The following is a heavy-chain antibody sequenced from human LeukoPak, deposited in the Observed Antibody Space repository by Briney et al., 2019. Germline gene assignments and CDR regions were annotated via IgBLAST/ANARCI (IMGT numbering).Heavy chain of an antibody. J-gene: IGHJ4*02. CDR2: IKEDGSDK. D-gene: IGHD5-18*01. V-gene: IGHV3-7*01. CDR3: ATSRDMAMET. CDR1: GFTFTDYW. Sequence: GGSLRLSCAASGFTFTDYWMSWVRQAPGKGLEWVANIKEDGSDKYYVDSVKGRFTISRDNAKNSVYLQMNSLRAEDKAMYYCATSRDMAMETGGQGTLVTVSS.